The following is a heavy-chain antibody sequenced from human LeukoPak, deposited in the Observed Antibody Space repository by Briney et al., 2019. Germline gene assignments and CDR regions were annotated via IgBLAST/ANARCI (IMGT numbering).Heavy chain of an antibody. CDR3: ARVPMVRGIVTDAFDI. Sequence: GGSLRLSCAASGFTFSSYSMNWVRQAPGKGLEWVSSISTSSIYIYYADSMKGRYTISRDNAKNSLYLQMNSLRVEDTAIYYCARVPMVRGIVTDAFDIWGQGTMVTVSS. D-gene: IGHD3-10*01. V-gene: IGHV3-21*01. CDR2: ISTSSIYI. J-gene: IGHJ3*02. CDR1: GFTFSSYS.